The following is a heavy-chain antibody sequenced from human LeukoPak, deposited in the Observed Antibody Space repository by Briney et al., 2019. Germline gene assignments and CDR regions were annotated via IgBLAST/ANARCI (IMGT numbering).Heavy chain of an antibody. J-gene: IGHJ5*02. V-gene: IGHV1-18*01. CDR1: GYTFTSYG. D-gene: IGHD3-10*01. CDR2: ISAYNGNT. CDR3: AREYGSGSFDWFDP. Sequence: ASVKVSCKASGYTFTSYGIRWVRQAPGQGLEWMGWISAYNGNTNYAQKLQGRVTMTTDASTSTAYMELRSLRSDDTAVYYCAREYGSGSFDWFDPWGQGTLVTVSS.